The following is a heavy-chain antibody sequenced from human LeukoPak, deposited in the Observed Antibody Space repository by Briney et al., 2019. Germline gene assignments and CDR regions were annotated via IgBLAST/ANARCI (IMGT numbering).Heavy chain of an antibody. V-gene: IGHV3-33*01. D-gene: IGHD2-2*02. CDR1: GFTFSRYV. J-gene: IGHJ5*02. Sequence: GGSLRLSCEASGFTFSRYVMHWVRQAPGKGLEWVAAIWYGGSDKYYADSVKGRFTISRDNSKNTLYLQMNSLRADDTAVYYCARTARAHCSTSCYTLGSWGQGTLVTVSS. CDR2: IWYGGSDK. CDR3: ARTARAHCSTSCYTLGS.